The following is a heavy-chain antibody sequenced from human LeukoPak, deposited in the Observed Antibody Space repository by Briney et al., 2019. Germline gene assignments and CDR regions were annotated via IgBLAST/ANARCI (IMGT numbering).Heavy chain of an antibody. CDR1: GFTFSTYG. CDR2: ISYDGSNK. V-gene: IGHV3-30*18. J-gene: IGHJ4*02. CDR3: AKGGSSGYYYVGDNFDY. Sequence: GGSLRLSCAASGFTFSTYGMHWVRQAPGKGLEWVAVISYDGSNKYYADSVKGRFTISRDNSKNTLYLQMNSLRAEDTAVYYCAKGGSSGYYYVGDNFDYWGQGTLVTVSS. D-gene: IGHD3-22*01.